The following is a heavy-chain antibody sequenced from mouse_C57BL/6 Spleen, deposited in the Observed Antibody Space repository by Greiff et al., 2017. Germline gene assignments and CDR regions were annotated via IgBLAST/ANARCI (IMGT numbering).Heavy chain of an antibody. CDR2: INPSDSET. J-gene: IGHJ1*03. D-gene: IGHD2-5*01. CDR1: GYTFTSYC. V-gene: IGHV1-61*01. CDR3: ARMYYSNEYLDV. Sequence: VQLQQSGAELVRPGSSVKLSCTASGYTFTSYCMDWVKQRPGQGLEWIGNINPSDSETHYNEKFKDKVTLTVDKSSSKAYMQLSRLTSEDSAVYYCARMYYSNEYLDVWGTGTTVTVSS.